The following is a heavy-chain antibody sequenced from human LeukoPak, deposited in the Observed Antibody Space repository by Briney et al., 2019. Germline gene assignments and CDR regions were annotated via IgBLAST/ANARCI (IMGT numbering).Heavy chain of an antibody. CDR2: ISSSGSTI. CDR3: ARIPVYYYYYMDV. CDR1: GFTFSSYA. V-gene: IGHV3-48*04. Sequence: GGSLRLSCAASGFTFSSYAMSWVRQAPGKGLEWVSYISSSGSTIYYADSVKGRFTISRDNAKNSLYLQMNSLRAEDTAVYYCARIPVYYYYYMDVWGKGTTVTVSS. J-gene: IGHJ6*03.